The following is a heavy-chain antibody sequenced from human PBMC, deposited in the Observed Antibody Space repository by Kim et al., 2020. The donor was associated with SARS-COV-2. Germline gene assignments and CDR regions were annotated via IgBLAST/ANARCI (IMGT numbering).Heavy chain of an antibody. V-gene: IGHV3-21*01. CDR3: ATDHSGWYGFWFDP. J-gene: IGHJ5*02. CDR2: ISSSSSYI. CDR1: GFTFSSYS. Sequence: LSLTCAASGFTFSSYSMNWVRQAPGKGLEWVSSISSSSSYIYYADSVKGRFTISRDNAKNSLYLQMNSLRAEDTAVYYCATDHSGWYGFWFDPWGQGTLVTVSS. D-gene: IGHD6-19*01.